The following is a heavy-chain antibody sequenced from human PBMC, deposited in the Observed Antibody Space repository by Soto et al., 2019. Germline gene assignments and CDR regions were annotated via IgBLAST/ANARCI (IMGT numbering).Heavy chain of an antibody. V-gene: IGHV4-31*03. CDR2: IYYSGST. CDR1: GGSISSGGYY. D-gene: IGHD3-22*01. Sequence: PSETLSLTCTVSGGSISSGGYYWSWIRQHPGKGLEWIGYIYYSGSTYYNPSLKSRVTISVDTSKNQFSLKLSSVTAADTAVYYCARVYTAYYYDSSGYGWFDPWGQGTLVTVSS. J-gene: IGHJ5*02. CDR3: ARVYTAYYYDSSGYGWFDP.